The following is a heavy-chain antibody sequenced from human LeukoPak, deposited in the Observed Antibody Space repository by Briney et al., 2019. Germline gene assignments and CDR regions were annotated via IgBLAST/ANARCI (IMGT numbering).Heavy chain of an antibody. CDR2: ISGSGSST. Sequence: RGGSLRLSCAPSGFTFSRYSMRWVRHAPGRGLEWVSVISGSGSSTYYADSDKGRFTISRDTSKNTLYLQMNSLRAEDTAIYYCAKDYYDSSGPSFDYWGQGTLDPVSS. D-gene: IGHD3-22*01. V-gene: IGHV3-23*01. CDR1: GFTFSRYS. J-gene: IGHJ4*02. CDR3: AKDYYDSSGPSFDY.